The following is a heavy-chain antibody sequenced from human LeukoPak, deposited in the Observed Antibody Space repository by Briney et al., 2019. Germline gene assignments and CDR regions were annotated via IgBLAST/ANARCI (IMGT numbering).Heavy chain of an antibody. D-gene: IGHD3-3*01. J-gene: IGHJ5*02. CDR1: GYTFTSYG. Sequence: ASVKVSCKVSGYTFTSYGISWVRQAPGQGLEWIGWISSYNGNTNYAQTVQGRVSMTTDTSTRTAYMELRNLSSDNTAVYYFARLELTIFGVVIKGGKFDHCGQGTLVTVSS. CDR2: ISSYNGNT. CDR3: ARLELTIFGVVIKGGKFDH. V-gene: IGHV1-18*01.